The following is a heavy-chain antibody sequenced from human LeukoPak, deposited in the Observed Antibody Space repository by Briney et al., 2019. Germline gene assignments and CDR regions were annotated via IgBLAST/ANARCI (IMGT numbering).Heavy chain of an antibody. V-gene: IGHV1-2*02. J-gene: IGHJ4*02. Sequence: ASVKVSCKASGGTFTGYYMHWVRQAPGQGLEWMGWINPNSGGTNYAQKFQGRVTMTRDTSIGTAYMELSRLRSDDTAVYYCARSTRPYYDFWSGYPFDYWGQGTLVTVSS. CDR2: INPNSGGT. CDR1: GGTFTGYY. D-gene: IGHD3-3*01. CDR3: ARSTRPYYDFWSGYPFDY.